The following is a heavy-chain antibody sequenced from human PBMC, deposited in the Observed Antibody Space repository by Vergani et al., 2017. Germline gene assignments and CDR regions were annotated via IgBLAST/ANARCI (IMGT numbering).Heavy chain of an antibody. CDR1: GGSISSYY. V-gene: IGHV4-59*01. D-gene: IGHD3-3*01. CDR2: IYYSGST. CDR3: ARRDYVDLWGGYQSRHDAIDI. Sequence: QVQLQESGPGLVKPSETLSLTCTVSGGSISSYYWSWIRQPPGKGLEWIGYIYYSGSTNYNPSLKSRVTISVDTSKNQFSMKLSSVTAAGTAMYYCARRDYVDLWGGYQSRHDAIDIWGQGTMVTVSS. J-gene: IGHJ3*02.